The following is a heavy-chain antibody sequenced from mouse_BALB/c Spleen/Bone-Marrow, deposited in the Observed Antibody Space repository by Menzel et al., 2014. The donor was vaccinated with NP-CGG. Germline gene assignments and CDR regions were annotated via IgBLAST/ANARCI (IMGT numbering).Heavy chain of an antibody. Sequence: QVQLQQPGAELVRPGSSVKISCKASGYAFSSYWMNWVKQRPGQGLEGIGQIYPGDGDTNYNGKFKGKATLTADKSSSPTCMQLRNLTSEDSAVYFCARGDGNYRYYAMDYWGQGTSVTVSS. V-gene: IGHV1-80*01. CDR2: IYPGDGDT. J-gene: IGHJ4*01. CDR3: ARGDGNYRYYAMDY. D-gene: IGHD2-1*01. CDR1: GYAFSSYW.